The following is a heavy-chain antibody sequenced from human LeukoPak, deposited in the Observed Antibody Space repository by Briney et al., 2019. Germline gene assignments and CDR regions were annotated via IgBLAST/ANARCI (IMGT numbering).Heavy chain of an antibody. J-gene: IGHJ4*02. V-gene: IGHV1-18*04. D-gene: IGHD3-22*01. CDR1: GYTFTSYY. CDR2: ISIYNGNT. Sequence: ASVKVSCKASGYTFTSYYMHWVRQAPGQGLEWMGWISIYNGNTNYAQKLQGRVTMTTDTSTSTAYMELRSLRSDDTALYYCARDEGYYDSSGYYRFDYWGQGTLVTVSS. CDR3: ARDEGYYDSSGYYRFDY.